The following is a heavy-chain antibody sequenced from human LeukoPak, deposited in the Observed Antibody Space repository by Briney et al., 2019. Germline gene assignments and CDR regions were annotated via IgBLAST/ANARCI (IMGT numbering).Heavy chain of an antibody. D-gene: IGHD3-22*01. Sequence: SDTLSLTCTVSGGSISSSSYYWGWIRQPPGKGLEWIGSIYYSGSTYYNPSLKSRVTISVDTSKNQFSLKLSSVTAADTAVYYCARSWQRSGYLNWFDPWGQGTLVTVSS. CDR2: IYYSGST. J-gene: IGHJ5*02. CDR3: ARSWQRSGYLNWFDP. V-gene: IGHV4-39*01. CDR1: GGSISSSSYY.